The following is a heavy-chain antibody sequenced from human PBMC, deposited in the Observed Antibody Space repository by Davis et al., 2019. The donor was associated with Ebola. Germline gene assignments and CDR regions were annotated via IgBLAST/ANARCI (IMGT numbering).Heavy chain of an antibody. CDR2: ISGDGGRT. V-gene: IGHV3-43*02. CDR3: GKADCGGDCRVVDY. D-gene: IGHD2-21*02. Sequence: GGSLRLSCAASGFTFDDYAMHWVRQAPGKGLECVSLISGDGGRTYYADSVKGRFTISRDNSKNSLYLQMNSLRTEDTALYYCGKADCGGDCRVVDYWGQGTLVTVPS. J-gene: IGHJ4*02. CDR1: GFTFDDYA.